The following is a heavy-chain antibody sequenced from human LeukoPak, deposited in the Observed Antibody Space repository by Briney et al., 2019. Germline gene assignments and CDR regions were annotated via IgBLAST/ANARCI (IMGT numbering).Heavy chain of an antibody. CDR3: TKDLRSPYGSMVY. D-gene: IGHD2-8*01. V-gene: IGHV3-23*01. Sequence: PGGSLRLSCAASGFTFSSYAMSWVRQAPGKGLEWVSAISGSGGSTYYADSVKGRFTISRDNSKNTLYLQMNSLRAEGTAVYYCTKDLRSPYGSMVYWGQGTLVTVSS. CDR2: ISGSGGST. J-gene: IGHJ4*02. CDR1: GFTFSSYA.